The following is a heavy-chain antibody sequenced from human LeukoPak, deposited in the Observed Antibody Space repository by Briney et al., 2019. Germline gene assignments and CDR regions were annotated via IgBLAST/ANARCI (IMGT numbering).Heavy chain of an antibody. CDR1: GGSISGYY. V-gene: IGHV4-59*01. CDR3: ARGCSAGTPHNWFDP. Sequence: KPSETLSLTCTVSGGSISGYYWSWIRQPPGKGLEWIGYIYYSGSTYYNPSLKSRVTISVDTSKNQFSLKLSSVTAADTAVYYCARGCSAGTPHNWFDPWGQGTLVTVSS. CDR2: IYYSGST. J-gene: IGHJ5*02. D-gene: IGHD6-13*01.